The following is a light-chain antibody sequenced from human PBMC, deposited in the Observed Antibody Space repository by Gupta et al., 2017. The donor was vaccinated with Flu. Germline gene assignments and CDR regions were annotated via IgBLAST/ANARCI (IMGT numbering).Light chain of an antibody. Sequence: KVTISCSGSSSNMGGNYVSWYQQVPGTAPKLLIYEDDKRPSGIPDRFSGSKSGTTATLAIXGXRTGEEXDYYCATWDRSLSGVVFGGGTKLTVL. CDR1: SSNMGGNY. CDR3: ATWDRSLSGVV. CDR2: EDD. J-gene: IGLJ3*02. V-gene: IGLV1-51*02.